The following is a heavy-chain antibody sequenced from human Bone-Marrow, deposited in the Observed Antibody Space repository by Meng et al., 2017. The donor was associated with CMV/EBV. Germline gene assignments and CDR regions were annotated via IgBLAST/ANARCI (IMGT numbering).Heavy chain of an antibody. V-gene: IGHV3-30*04. CDR1: GFTFSSYA. J-gene: IGHJ4*02. CDR3: ASSPGDYGSYFDY. CDR2: ISYDGSNK. Sequence: GGSLRLSCAASGFTFSSYAMHWVRQAPGKGLEWVAVISYDGSNKYYADSVKGRFTISRDNSKNTLYLQMNSLRAEDTAVYYCASSPGDYGSYFDYWGQGTLVTGSS. D-gene: IGHD4-17*01.